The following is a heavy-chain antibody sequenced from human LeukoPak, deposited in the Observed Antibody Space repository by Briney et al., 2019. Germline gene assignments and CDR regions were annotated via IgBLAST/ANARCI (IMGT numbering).Heavy chain of an antibody. CDR2: VNPSSGGT. V-gene: IGHV1-2*02. Sequence: ASVKVSCKASGYTFTDYYIHWVRQAPGQGLEWMGWVNPSSGGTNYAQKFQGRVTMTRDTSISTAYMELSRLRSDDTAVYYCARVDNALVRGAIPDYFGYWGQGTPVTVSS. CDR1: GYTFTDYY. CDR3: ARVDNALVRGAIPDYFGY. D-gene: IGHD3-10*01. J-gene: IGHJ4*02.